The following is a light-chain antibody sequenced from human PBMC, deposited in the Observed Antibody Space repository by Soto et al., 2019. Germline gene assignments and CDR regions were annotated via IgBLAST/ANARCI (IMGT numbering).Light chain of an antibody. CDR1: QNIGSW. Sequence: DIQMTQSPSTLSACVGDRVTVTCRASQNIGSWVAWYQQKPGKAPNLLIYKASTLENGVPSRFSGTGSGTEFTLTISSLQPDDFATYYCQQYSPYSARTFGQGTKVEVK. V-gene: IGKV1-5*03. CDR2: KAS. CDR3: QQYSPYSART. J-gene: IGKJ1*01.